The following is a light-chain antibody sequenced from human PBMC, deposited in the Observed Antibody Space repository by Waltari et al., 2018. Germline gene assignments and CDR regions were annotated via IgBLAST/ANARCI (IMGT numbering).Light chain of an antibody. J-gene: IGLJ3*02. CDR3: HSRDISGNHLVL. V-gene: IGLV3-19*01. CDR2: GKN. CDR1: RLRSYY. Sequence: SSELTQDPAVSVALGQTVRVTCPGDRLRSYYATWYHQKAGQAPVIVIFGKNNRPSGIPDRFSGSSSGNTASLTITGTQAEDEAEYYCHSRDISGNHLVLFGGGTKLTVL.